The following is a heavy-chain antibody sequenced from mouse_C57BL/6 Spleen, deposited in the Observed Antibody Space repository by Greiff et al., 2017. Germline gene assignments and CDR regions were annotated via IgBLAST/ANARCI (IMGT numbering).Heavy chain of an antibody. CDR3: ARGEIYYGNYGWFAY. D-gene: IGHD2-1*01. CDR1: GYTFTDYN. V-gene: IGHV1-18*01. J-gene: IGHJ3*01. Sequence: VQLQESGPELVKPGASVKIPCKASGYTFTDYNMDWVQQSHGKSLEWIGDINPNNGGTIYNQKFKGKATLTVAKSSSTAYMELRSLTSEDTAVYYCARGEIYYGNYGWFAYWGQGTLVTVSA. CDR2: INPNNGGT.